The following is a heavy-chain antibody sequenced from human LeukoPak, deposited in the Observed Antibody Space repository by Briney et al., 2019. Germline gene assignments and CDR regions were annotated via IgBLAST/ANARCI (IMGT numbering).Heavy chain of an antibody. J-gene: IGHJ5*02. CDR2: IRYDGSNK. Sequence: GGSLRLSCAASGFTFSSYGMHWVRQAPGKGLEWVAFIRYDGSNKYYADSVKGRFTISRDTSRNTLYLQMNSLRAEDTAVYCCAKDLMRDRWFGESWGQGTLVTVSS. V-gene: IGHV3-30*02. CDR1: GFTFSSYG. D-gene: IGHD3-10*01. CDR3: AKDLMRDRWFGES.